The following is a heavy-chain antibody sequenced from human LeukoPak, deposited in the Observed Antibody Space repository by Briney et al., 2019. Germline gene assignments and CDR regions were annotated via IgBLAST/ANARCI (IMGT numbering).Heavy chain of an antibody. J-gene: IGHJ4*02. CDR1: GYTFTGYY. CDR3: ARDWNYVLPEYYFDY. Sequence: ASVKVSCKASGYTFTGYYMHWVRQAPGQGLEWMGWINPNSGGTNYAQKFQGRVTMTRDTSISTAYMKLSRLRSDDTAVYYCARDWNYVLPEYYFDYWGQGTLVTVSS. V-gene: IGHV1-2*02. D-gene: IGHD1-7*01. CDR2: INPNSGGT.